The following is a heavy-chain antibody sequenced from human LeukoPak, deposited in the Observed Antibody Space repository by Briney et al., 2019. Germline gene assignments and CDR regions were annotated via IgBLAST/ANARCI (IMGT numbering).Heavy chain of an antibody. CDR1: GFIFRDYS. J-gene: IGHJ5*01. Sequence: GGSLRLSCVGSGFIFRDYSMNWIRQPPGKGLEWVASLSADAGRIYYADSVKGRFTVSRDNAGNSLHLFMTNLRADDTAVYFCTRSPDRDYRDTGSGRYVSWGQGTLVTVSS. D-gene: IGHD3-16*02. V-gene: IGHV3-21*01. CDR2: LSADAGRI. CDR3: TRSPDRDYRDTGSGRYVS.